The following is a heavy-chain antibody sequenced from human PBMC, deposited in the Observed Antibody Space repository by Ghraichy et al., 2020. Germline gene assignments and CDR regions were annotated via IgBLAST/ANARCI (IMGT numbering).Heavy chain of an antibody. CDR2: IYYSGSN. Sequence: SETLSLTCTISGGSISTYYWSWIRQPPGKGLEWIGNIYYSGSNNYSPSLKSRVTISVDTSKNQFSLKLSSVTAADTAVYYCARRGRVLSYFAMDVWGQGTTVTVSS. CDR3: ARRGRVLSYFAMDV. D-gene: IGHD3-10*01. CDR1: GGSISTYY. V-gene: IGHV4-59*01. J-gene: IGHJ6*02.